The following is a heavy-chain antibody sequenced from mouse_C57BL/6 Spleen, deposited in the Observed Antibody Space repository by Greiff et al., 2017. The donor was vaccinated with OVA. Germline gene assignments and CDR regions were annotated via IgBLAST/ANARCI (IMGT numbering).Heavy chain of an antibody. CDR1: GFTFSNYW. CDR2: IRLKSDNYAT. D-gene: IGHD1-1*01. V-gene: IGHV6-3*01. Sequence: EVKLMESGGGLVQPGGSMKLSCVASGFTFSNYWMNWVRQSPEKGLEWVAQIRLKSDNYATHYAESVKGRFTISRDDSKSSVYLQMNNLRAEDTGIYYCTVFITTVKGLDYWGQGTTLTVSS. CDR3: TVFITTVKGLDY. J-gene: IGHJ2*01.